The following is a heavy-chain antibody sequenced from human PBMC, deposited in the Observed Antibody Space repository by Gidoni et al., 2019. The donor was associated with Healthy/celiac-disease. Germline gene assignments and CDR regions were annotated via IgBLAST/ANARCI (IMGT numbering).Heavy chain of an antibody. Sequence: QVQLQESGPGLVKPSETLSLTCTVSGGSISSYYWSWSRQPPGKGLEWIGYIYYSGSTNYNPSLKSRVTISVDTSKNQFSLKLSSVTAADTAVYYCARGTPPRPYYYDSSGQPVLDYWGQGTLVTVSS. CDR2: IYYSGST. V-gene: IGHV4-59*01. D-gene: IGHD3-22*01. J-gene: IGHJ4*02. CDR3: ARGTPPRPYYYDSSGQPVLDY. CDR1: GGSISSYY.